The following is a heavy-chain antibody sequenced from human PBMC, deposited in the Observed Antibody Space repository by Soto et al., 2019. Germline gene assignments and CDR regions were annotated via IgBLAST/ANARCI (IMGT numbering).Heavy chain of an antibody. J-gene: IGHJ6*02. CDR3: VKDIFEEAFPYYYSGMDV. CDR1: EFTCVSYA. V-gene: IGHV3-64D*08. Sequence: GGSLRLSCSAAEFTCVSYAMHWVRQAPGKGLEYVSAISSNGGSTYYADSVKGRFTISRDNSKNTLYLQMSSLRAEDTAVYCCVKDIFEEAFPYYYSGMDVWGQGTTVTVSS. CDR2: ISSNGGST. D-gene: IGHD3-3*01.